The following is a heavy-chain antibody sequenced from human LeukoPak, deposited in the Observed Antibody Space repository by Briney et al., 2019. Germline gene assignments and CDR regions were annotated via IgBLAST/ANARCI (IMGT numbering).Heavy chain of an antibody. J-gene: IGHJ5*02. CDR1: GGSISSSNW. V-gene: IGHV4-4*02. D-gene: IGHD3-16*01. CDR3: ARASFWESPINWFAP. CDR2: IYHSGST. Sequence: SETLSLTCAVSGGSISSSNWWSWVRQPPGKGLEWIGEIYHSGSTNYNPSLKSRVTISVDKSKNQFSLKLSSVTAADTAVYYCARASFWESPINWFAPWGQGTLVTVSS.